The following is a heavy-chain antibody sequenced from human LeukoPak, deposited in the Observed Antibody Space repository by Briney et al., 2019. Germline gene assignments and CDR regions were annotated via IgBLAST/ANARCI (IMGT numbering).Heavy chain of an antibody. CDR1: GFTFSSYA. CDR2: ISGSGGTA. V-gene: IGHV3-23*01. CDR3: AKDRSGSYSQGLDY. J-gene: IGHJ4*02. Sequence: QPGGLRLSCAASGFTFSSYAMSWVRQAPGKGLEWVSAISGSGGTAYYADSVKGRFTISRDNSKNTLYLQMNSLRAEDTAVYYCAKDRSGSYSQGLDYWGQGTLVTVSS. D-gene: IGHD1-26*01.